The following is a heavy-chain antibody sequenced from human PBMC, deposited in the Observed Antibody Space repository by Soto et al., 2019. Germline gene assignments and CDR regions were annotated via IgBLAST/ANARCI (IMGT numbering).Heavy chain of an antibody. CDR1: GFTFNNYA. V-gene: IGHV3-43*02. Sequence: GGSLRLSCAASGFTFNNYAMHWVRQAPGKGLEWVSLISGDGGSTYYADSVKGRFTITRDNSKNSLDLQMNSLRTEDTALYYCAKDISPSGYYMGRRYYYYAMDVWGQGTTVTVSS. CDR2: ISGDGGST. CDR3: AKDISPSGYYMGRRYYYYAMDV. D-gene: IGHD3-22*01. J-gene: IGHJ6*02.